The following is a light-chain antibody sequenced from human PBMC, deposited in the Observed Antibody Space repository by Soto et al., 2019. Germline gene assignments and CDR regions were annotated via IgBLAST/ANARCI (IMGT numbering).Light chain of an antibody. CDR2: GAS. CDR3: QQDNKWTSYT. Sequence: EIGMTQSPATLSVSPGERATLPCMASQSVSSNLAWYQQKHGQAPRLLIYGASTRATGIPARFSGSGSWTEFNLTISSLQAEDFAVYYCQQDNKWTSYTFGQGTKLEIK. V-gene: IGKV3-15*01. CDR1: QSVSSN. J-gene: IGKJ2*01.